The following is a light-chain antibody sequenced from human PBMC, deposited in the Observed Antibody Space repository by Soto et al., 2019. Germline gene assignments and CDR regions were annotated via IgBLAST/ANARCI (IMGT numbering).Light chain of an antibody. CDR3: KSYTSRSTYV. CDR1: SSDVGGYNS. CDR2: GVS. Sequence: QSVLTQPASVSGSPGQSITISCTGTSSDVGGYNSVSWYQHHPGKAPKLMIYGVSNRSSGVSSRFSGSKSDNTASLTISGLQAEDEADYYCKSYTSRSTYVFGTGTRSPS. V-gene: IGLV2-14*03. J-gene: IGLJ1*01.